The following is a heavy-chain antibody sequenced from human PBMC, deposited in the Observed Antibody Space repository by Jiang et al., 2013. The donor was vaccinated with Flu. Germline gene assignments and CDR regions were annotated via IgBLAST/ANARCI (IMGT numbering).Heavy chain of an antibody. J-gene: IGHJ4*02. CDR3: ARRYYDRSGDPFDY. Sequence: VQLLESGGGLVKPGGSLRLSCAASGFTFSSYTMNWVRLAPGKGLEWVSCVSSDSNHIYYADSVKGRFTISRDNAKNSLYLQMSSLRAEDTAVYYCARRYYDRSGDPFDYWGQGTLVTVSS. V-gene: IGHV3-21*01. D-gene: IGHD3-22*01. CDR1: GFTFSSYT. CDR2: VSSDSNHI.